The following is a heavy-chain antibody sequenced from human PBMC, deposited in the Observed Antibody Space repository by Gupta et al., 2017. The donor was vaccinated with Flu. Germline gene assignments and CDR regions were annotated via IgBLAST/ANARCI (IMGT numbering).Heavy chain of an antibody. CDR2: IFKDGSS. V-gene: IGHV4-61*02. CDR3: ARASGGYPYPNWFDP. J-gene: IGHJ5*02. D-gene: IGHD5-18*01. Sequence: QVQLRGSGSGLVKPSETLSLTCTPPGSSMSSANYAWTWLRQPVGKGPELIGRIFKDGSSSQNPSLKSRVTMSLDTSKNQFYLKLSSMTAADSAAYYCARASGGYPYPNWFDPWGQGILVNVST. CDR1: GSSMSSANYA.